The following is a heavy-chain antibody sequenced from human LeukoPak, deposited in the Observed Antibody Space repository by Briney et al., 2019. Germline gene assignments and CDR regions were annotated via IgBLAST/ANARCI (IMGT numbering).Heavy chain of an antibody. Sequence: GASVKVSCKASGYTFTGYYMHWVRQAPGQGVEWMGWINPNSGGTNYAQKFQGRVTMTRDTSITTAYMELSTLRSDDTAVYYCARARQLERPAEPGYYYYGMDVWGQGTTVTVSS. CDR3: ARARQLERPAEPGYYYYGMDV. D-gene: IGHD1-1*01. CDR1: GYTFTGYY. V-gene: IGHV1-2*02. J-gene: IGHJ6*02. CDR2: INPNSGGT.